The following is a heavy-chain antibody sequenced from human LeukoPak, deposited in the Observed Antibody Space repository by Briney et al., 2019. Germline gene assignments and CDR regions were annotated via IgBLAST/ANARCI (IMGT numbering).Heavy chain of an antibody. CDR2: ISGSGGRT. D-gene: IGHD2/OR15-2a*01. CDR3: AKDPKPFIRGFAY. V-gene: IGHV3-23*01. CDR1: GFTFSSYA. Sequence: GGSLRLSCAASGFTFSSYAMSWVRQAPGKGLEWVSGISGSGGRTDYADSVKGRFTISRDNSKNTLYLQVNSLRAEDTAVYYCAKDPKPFIRGFAYWAQGTLVTVPS. J-gene: IGHJ4*02.